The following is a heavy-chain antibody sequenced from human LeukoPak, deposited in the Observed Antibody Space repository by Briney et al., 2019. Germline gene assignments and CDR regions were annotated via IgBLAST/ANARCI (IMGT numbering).Heavy chain of an antibody. CDR2: ISGSGGST. D-gene: IGHD2-15*01. Sequence: GGSLRLSCAASGFTFSSYAMSWVRQAPGKGVEWVSAISGSGGSTYYADSVKGRFTISRDNSKNRLYLQMNSLRAEDTAVYYCTKASAARCIGVFCYPFDHWGQGTLVTVSS. CDR1: GFTFSSYA. V-gene: IGHV3-23*01. J-gene: IGHJ4*02. CDR3: TKASAARCIGVFCYPFDH.